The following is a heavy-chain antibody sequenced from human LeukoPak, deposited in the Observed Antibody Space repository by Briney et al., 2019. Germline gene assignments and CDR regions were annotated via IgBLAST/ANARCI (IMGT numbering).Heavy chain of an antibody. J-gene: IGHJ4*02. CDR2: TFYRSKWYY. D-gene: IGHD3-3*01. V-gene: IGHV6-1*01. Sequence: SQTLSLTCAISGDSVSSNSAAWNWIRQSPSRGLEWLGRTFYRSKWYYDYEVSVKSRINISPDTSKNQFSLQLSSVTPEDTAVYYLAKAFRAIPGWGKYDYLGQGILVTVSS. CDR1: GDSVSSNSAA. CDR3: AKAFRAIPGWGKYDY.